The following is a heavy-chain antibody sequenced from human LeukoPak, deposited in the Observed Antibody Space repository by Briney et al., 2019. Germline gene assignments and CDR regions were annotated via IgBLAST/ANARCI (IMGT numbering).Heavy chain of an antibody. D-gene: IGHD6-13*01. V-gene: IGHV4-34*01. CDR2: INHSGST. Sequence: SETLSLTCAVYGGSFSGYYWSWIRQPPGKGLEWIGEINHSGSTNYNPCLKSRVTISVDTSKNQFSLKLSSVTAADTAVYYCARRAGYSSSWAKGSLDYWGQGTLVTVSS. J-gene: IGHJ4*02. CDR1: GGSFSGYY. CDR3: ARRAGYSSSWAKGSLDY.